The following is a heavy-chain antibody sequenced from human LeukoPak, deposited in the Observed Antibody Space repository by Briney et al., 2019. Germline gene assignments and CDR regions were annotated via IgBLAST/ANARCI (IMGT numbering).Heavy chain of an antibody. CDR2: IYPGDSDT. Sequence: GESLKISCKGSGYSFTSYWIGWVRQVPGKGLEWMGIIYPGDSDTRYSPSFQGQVTISADKPISTAYLQWSSLKASDTAMYYCARHRGYGDYVGPFDPWGQGTLVTVSS. D-gene: IGHD4-17*01. CDR1: GYSFTSYW. V-gene: IGHV5-51*01. CDR3: ARHRGYGDYVGPFDP. J-gene: IGHJ5*02.